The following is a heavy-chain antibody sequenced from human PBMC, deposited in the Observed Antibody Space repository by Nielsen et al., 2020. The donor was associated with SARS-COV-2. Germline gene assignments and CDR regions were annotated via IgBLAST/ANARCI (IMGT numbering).Heavy chain of an antibody. D-gene: IGHD5-24*01. J-gene: IGHJ6*02. V-gene: IGHV3-30-3*01. CDR2: ISYDGSNK. Sequence: WIRQPSGKGLEWVAVISYDGSNKYYADSVKGRFTISRDNSKNTLYLQMNSLRAEDTAVYYCARETVEMATITTNYYGMDVWGQGTTVTVSS. CDR3: ARETVEMATITTNYYGMDV.